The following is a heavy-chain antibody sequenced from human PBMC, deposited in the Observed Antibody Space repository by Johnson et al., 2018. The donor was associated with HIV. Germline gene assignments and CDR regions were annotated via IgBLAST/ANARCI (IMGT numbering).Heavy chain of an antibody. D-gene: IGHD3-10*01. V-gene: IGHV3-30*04. J-gene: IGHJ3*02. CDR2: ISYDGSNK. CDR1: GFTFSSYA. CDR3: ARDRFGSGRPNAFDM. Sequence: VQLVESGGGVVQPGRSLRLSCAASGFTFSSYAMHWVRPAPGKGLEWVAVISYDGSNKYYADSVKGRFTISRDNSKNTVYLQMNTLRPEATAVYYCARDRFGSGRPNAFDMWGQGTMVTVSS.